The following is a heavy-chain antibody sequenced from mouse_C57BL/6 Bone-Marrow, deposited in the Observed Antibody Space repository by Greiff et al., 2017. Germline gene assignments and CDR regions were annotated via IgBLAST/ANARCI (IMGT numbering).Heavy chain of an antibody. CDR3: ARKARYFDY. V-gene: IGHV1-77*01. CDR2: IGPGSGST. Sequence: QVQLQQSGAELVKPGASVKISCKASGYTFTDYYINWVKQRPGQGLEWIGTIGPGSGSTYYNEKFKGKAKLTADTASITAYMLRSSLTSEDSAVYFCARKARYFDYWGQGTTLTVSS. CDR1: GYTFTDYY. J-gene: IGHJ2*01. D-gene: IGHD3-1*01.